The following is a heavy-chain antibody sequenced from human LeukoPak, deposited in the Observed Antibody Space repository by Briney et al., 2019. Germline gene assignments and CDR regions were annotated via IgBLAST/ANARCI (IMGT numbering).Heavy chain of an antibody. V-gene: IGHV3-21*01. CDR2: ISSSSSYI. Sequence: GGSLRLSCAASGFTFSSYSMNWVRQAPGKGLEWVSSISSSSSYIYYADSVKGRFTISRDNSKNTLYLQMNSLRAEDTAVYYCAREEGAVAGTVGYYGMDVWGQGTTVTVSS. CDR1: GFTFSSYS. D-gene: IGHD6-19*01. J-gene: IGHJ6*02. CDR3: AREEGAVAGTVGYYGMDV.